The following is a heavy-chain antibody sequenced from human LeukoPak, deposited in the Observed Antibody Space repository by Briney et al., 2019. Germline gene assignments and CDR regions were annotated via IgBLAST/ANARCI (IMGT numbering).Heavy chain of an antibody. D-gene: IGHD3-10*01. CDR2: INHSGST. CDR3: ATGPGSNYHYYYYYGMDV. Sequence: KPSETLSLTCAVYGGSFSGYYWSWIRQPPGKGLEWIGEINHSGSTNYNPSLKSRVTISVDTSKNQFSLKLSSVTAADTAVYYCATGPGSNYHYYYYYGMDVWGQGNTVTVSS. J-gene: IGHJ6*02. CDR1: GGSFSGYY. V-gene: IGHV4-34*01.